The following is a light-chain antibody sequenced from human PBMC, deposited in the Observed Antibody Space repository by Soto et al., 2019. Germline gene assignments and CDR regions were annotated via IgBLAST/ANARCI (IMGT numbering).Light chain of an antibody. CDR3: LSYSSSTSPYV. CDR1: SSDVGGYNF. Sequence: QSVLTQPASVSGSPGQSITISCTGTSSDVGGYNFVSWYQQHPGKAPKLMIYDVTNRPSGVSNRFSGSKSGNTASLTISGLQAVDEADYYCLSYSSSTSPYVLGTATKLTVL. V-gene: IGLV2-14*01. CDR2: DVT. J-gene: IGLJ1*01.